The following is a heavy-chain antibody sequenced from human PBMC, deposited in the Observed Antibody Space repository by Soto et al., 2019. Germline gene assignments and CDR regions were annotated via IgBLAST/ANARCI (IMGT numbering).Heavy chain of an antibody. CDR2: IYYSGST. J-gene: IGHJ6*03. CDR1: GGSISSSSYY. D-gene: IGHD3-9*01. V-gene: IGHV4-39*01. CDR3: ARQHFDWLIYYYYMDV. Sequence: SETLSLTCTVSGGSISSSSYYWGWIRQPPGKGLEWIGSIYYSGSTYYNPSLKSRVTISVDTSKNQFSLKLSSVTAADTAVYYCARQHFDWLIYYYYMDVWGKGTTVTVSS.